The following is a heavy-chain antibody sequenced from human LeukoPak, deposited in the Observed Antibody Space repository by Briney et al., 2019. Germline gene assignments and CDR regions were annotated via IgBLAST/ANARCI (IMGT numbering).Heavy chain of an antibody. J-gene: IGHJ6*04. V-gene: IGHV3-15*01. CDR1: GFTIGTAW. D-gene: IGHD3-3*02. CDR3: IAHFPYFYGFDV. CDR2: IKSEGEGATT. Sequence: GGSLRLSCASSGFTIGTAWMSWVRQAPGKGLEWLGHIKSEGEGATTDYAAPAKGRFAISRDDSKNMIYLQMSSLKMDDTAIYYCIAHFPYFYGFDVWGKGTRSPSPQ.